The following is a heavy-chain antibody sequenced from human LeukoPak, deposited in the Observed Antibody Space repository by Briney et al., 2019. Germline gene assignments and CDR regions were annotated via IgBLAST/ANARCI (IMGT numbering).Heavy chain of an antibody. V-gene: IGHV3-30-3*01. CDR3: ARDGGGSCYSSCWFDP. CDR2: ISYDGSNK. CDR1: GFTFSSYA. Sequence: GGSLRLSCAASGFTFSSYAMHWVRQAPGKGLEWVAVISYDGSNKYYADSVKGRFTISRDNAKNSLYLQMNSLRAEDTAVYYCARDGGGSCYSSCWFDPWGQGTLVTVSS. J-gene: IGHJ5*02. D-gene: IGHD2-15*01.